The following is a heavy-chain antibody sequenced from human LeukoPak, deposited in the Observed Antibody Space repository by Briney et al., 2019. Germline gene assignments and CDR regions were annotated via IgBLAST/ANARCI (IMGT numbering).Heavy chain of an antibody. J-gene: IGHJ1*01. V-gene: IGHV1-3*01. Sequence: ASVKVSCKASGYTFTSYAMHWVRQAPGQRLEWMGWINAGNGNTKYSQKFQGRVTIARDTSASTAYMELSSLRSEDTAVYYCAREETYSSGWYEYFQHWGQGTLVTVSS. CDR2: INAGNGNT. D-gene: IGHD6-19*01. CDR3: AREETYSSGWYEYFQH. CDR1: GYTFTSYA.